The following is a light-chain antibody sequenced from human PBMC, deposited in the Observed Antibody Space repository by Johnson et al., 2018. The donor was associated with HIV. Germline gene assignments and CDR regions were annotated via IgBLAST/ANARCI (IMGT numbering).Light chain of an antibody. CDR1: SSNIGNNY. V-gene: IGLV1-51*02. CDR3: GTWDSRLRNV. J-gene: IGLJ1*01. Sequence: QSVLTQPPSVSAAPGQKVTISCSGSSSNIGNNYVSWYQQLPGTAPKLLIYENNKRPSGIPDRFSGSKSGTSATLGITGLQTGDDADYYCGTWDSRLRNVFGTGTKVTVL. CDR2: ENN.